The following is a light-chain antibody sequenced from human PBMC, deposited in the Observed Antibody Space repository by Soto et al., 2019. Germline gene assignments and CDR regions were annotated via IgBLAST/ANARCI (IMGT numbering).Light chain of an antibody. V-gene: IGKV3-20*01. CDR2: DAS. CDR3: QQYGSSRT. J-gene: IGKJ1*01. Sequence: EIVMTQSPAPLSLSPGERATLSCRASQSVSSYLAWYQQKPGQAPRILIYDASSRATGIPDRFSGSGSGTDFTLTISRLEPEDFAVYYCQQYGSSRTLGQGTKVDIK. CDR1: QSVSSY.